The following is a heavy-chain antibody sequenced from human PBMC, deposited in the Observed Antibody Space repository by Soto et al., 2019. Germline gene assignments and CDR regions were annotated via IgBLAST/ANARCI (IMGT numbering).Heavy chain of an antibody. CDR3: TSSYSTSSSPDY. J-gene: IGHJ4*02. CDR2: VYHSGST. D-gene: IGHD6-6*01. CDR1: GGSMRNYY. Sequence: SETLSLTCSVSGGSMRNYYWNWIRQPPGRGLEWIGYVYHSGSTNYNPSLKSRVSMSVDVSRNHFSLTLHSVTAADTAVYFCTSSYSTSSSPDYWGQGTLVTAPQ. V-gene: IGHV4-59*01.